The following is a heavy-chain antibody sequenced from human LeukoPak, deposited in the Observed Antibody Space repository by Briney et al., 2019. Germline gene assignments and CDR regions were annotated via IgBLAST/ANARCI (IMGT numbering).Heavy chain of an antibody. Sequence: PGGSLRLSCSPSEFTFTDYGSHWVRQAPGGGLEYVSAITSNGGTTYYAASVKGRFTISRDNYMNTLYLQMSSLGPDDTAVYYCVRVSGCGLDYDYWGQGTLVTVSS. J-gene: IGHJ4*02. CDR1: EFTFTDYG. CDR3: VRVSGCGLDYDY. CDR2: ITSNGGTT. D-gene: IGHD4-17*01. V-gene: IGHV3-64D*06.